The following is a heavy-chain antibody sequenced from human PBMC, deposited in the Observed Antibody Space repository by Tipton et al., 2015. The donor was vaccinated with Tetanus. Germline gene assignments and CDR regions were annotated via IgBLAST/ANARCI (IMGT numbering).Heavy chain of an antibody. D-gene: IGHD5-24*01. V-gene: IGHV1-69*06. CDR3: ARSRGGTRDYHASGY. Sequence: QLVQSGAEVKKPGASVKVSCKAFGYTVTGFFMHWVRQAPGQGLEWMGGIIPIFGTINYAQSFQGRVTISADKSTSTAHMELSSLRFEDTAVYYCARSRGGTRDYHASGYWGQGTLVTVSS. CDR2: IIPIFGTI. CDR1: GYTVTGFF. J-gene: IGHJ4*02.